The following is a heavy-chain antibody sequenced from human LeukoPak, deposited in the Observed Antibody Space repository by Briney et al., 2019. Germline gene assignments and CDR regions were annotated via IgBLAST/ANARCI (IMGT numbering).Heavy chain of an antibody. Sequence: SQTLSLTCTVSGGSISSGDYYWSWIRQPPGKGLEWIGYIYYSGSTYYNPSLKSQVTISVDTSKNQFSLKLSSVTAADTAVYYCARVHGLRYFDWFPADYYMDVWGKGTTVTVSS. J-gene: IGHJ6*03. CDR1: GGSISSGDYY. D-gene: IGHD3-9*01. CDR3: ARVHGLRYFDWFPADYYMDV. V-gene: IGHV4-30-4*08. CDR2: IYYSGST.